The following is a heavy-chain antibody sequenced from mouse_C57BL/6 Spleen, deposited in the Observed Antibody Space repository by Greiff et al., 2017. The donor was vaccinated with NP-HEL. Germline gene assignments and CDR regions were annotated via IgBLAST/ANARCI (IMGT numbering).Heavy chain of an antibody. CDR3: AREGDGSSPYYAMDY. J-gene: IGHJ4*01. Sequence: VEPGASVKISCKASGYSFTDYNMNWVKQSNGKSLEWIGVINPNYGTTSYNQKFKGKATLTVDQSSSTAYMQLNSLTSEDSAVYYCAREGDGSSPYYAMDYWGQGTSVTVSS. CDR2: INPNYGTT. D-gene: IGHD1-1*01. CDR1: GYSFTDYN. V-gene: IGHV1-39*01.